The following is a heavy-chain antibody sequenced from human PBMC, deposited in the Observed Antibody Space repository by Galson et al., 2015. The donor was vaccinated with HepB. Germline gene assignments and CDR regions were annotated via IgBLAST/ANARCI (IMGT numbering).Heavy chain of an antibody. J-gene: IGHJ5*02. D-gene: IGHD3-3*01. V-gene: IGHV3-21*04. CDR2: ISSSSSSYI. CDR1: GFTFSSYS. CDR3: AREALRATIFGVVTLAVNWFDP. Sequence: LRLSCAASGFTFSSYSMNWVRQAPGKGLEWVSSISSSSSSYIYYADSVKGRFTISRDNAKNSLYLQMNSLRSEDTAVYYCAREALRATIFGVVTLAVNWFDPWGQGTLVTVSS.